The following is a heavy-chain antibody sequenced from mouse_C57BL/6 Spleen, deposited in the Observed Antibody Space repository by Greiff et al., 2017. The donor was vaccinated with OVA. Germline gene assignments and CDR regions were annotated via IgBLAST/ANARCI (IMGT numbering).Heavy chain of an antibody. CDR1: GYTFTSYG. CDR3: VLIYDGYPYAMDY. V-gene: IGHV1-81*01. J-gene: IGHJ4*01. D-gene: IGHD2-3*01. Sequence: QVHVKQSGAELARPGASVKLSCKASGYTFTSYGISWVKQRTGQGLECIGEIYPRSGNTYYNEKFKGKATLTADKSSSTAYMELRSLTSEDSAVYFCVLIYDGYPYAMDYWGQGTSVTVSS. CDR2: IYPRSGNT.